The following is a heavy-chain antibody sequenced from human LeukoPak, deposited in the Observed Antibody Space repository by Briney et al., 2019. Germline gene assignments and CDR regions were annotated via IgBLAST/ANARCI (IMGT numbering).Heavy chain of an antibody. Sequence: PGRSLRLSCAASGFTFSSYAMHWVRQAPGKGLEWVAVISYDGSNKYYADSVKGRFTISRDSSKNTLYLQMNSLRAEDTAVYYCARGFLGGTDQYFDSWGQGTLVTVSS. J-gene: IGHJ4*02. CDR1: GFTFSSYA. D-gene: IGHD6-19*01. CDR2: ISYDGSNK. V-gene: IGHV3-30*04. CDR3: ARGFLGGTDQYFDS.